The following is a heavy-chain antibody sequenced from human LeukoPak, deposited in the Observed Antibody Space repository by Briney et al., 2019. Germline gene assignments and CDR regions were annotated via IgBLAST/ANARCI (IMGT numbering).Heavy chain of an antibody. V-gene: IGHV3-30*18. Sequence: GSLRLSCAASGFTFSSYSIHWVRQAPGKGLEWVAVISYDGSNKYYADSVKGRFTISRDNSKNTLYLEMNSLRTEDTAVYYCAKGGLQTRNWYSALWGRGTLVTVSS. J-gene: IGHJ2*01. CDR1: GFTFSSYS. CDR3: AKGGLQTRNWYSAL. CDR2: ISYDGSNK. D-gene: IGHD5-18*01.